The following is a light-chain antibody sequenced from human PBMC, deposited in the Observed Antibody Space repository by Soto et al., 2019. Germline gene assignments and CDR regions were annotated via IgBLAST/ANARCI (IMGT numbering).Light chain of an antibody. V-gene: IGKV3-11*01. CDR2: DAS. Sequence: EIVLTQSPATLSLSPGERVTLSCRASQSVSSYLAWYQQQPGQAPRLLIYDASKRATGIPARFCGSGSGTDFTLTISSLEPEDFAVYYCQQRSNFMYTFGQGTKLEIK. CDR3: QQRSNFMYT. CDR1: QSVSSY. J-gene: IGKJ2*01.